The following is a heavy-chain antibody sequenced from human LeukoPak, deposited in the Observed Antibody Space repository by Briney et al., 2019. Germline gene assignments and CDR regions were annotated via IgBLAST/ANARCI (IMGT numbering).Heavy chain of an antibody. Sequence: PGGSLRLSCAASGLTISSYSMNWVRQAPGKGLEWVSSIFPGGGEIHYADSVRGRFTISRDNSKSTLSLQMNSLRAEDTAIYYCATYRQVLLPFESWGQGTLVTVSS. V-gene: IGHV3-21*04. CDR2: IFPGGGEI. J-gene: IGHJ4*02. D-gene: IGHD2-8*02. CDR1: GLTISSYS. CDR3: ATYRQVLLPFES.